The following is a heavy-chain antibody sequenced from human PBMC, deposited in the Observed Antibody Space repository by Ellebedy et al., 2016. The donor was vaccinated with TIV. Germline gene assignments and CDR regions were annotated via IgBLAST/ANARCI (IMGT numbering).Heavy chain of an antibody. D-gene: IGHD3-10*01. J-gene: IGHJ5*02. Sequence: MPSETLSLTCTVSGGSISGYYWSWIRQPPGKALEWIGYIHYSGTTNYNPSLKSRVPISVATSKNQFSLKLNSMTAADTAVYYCARRPTYYFGSGSYFWFDPWGQGTLVTVSS. CDR2: IHYSGTT. CDR1: GGSISGYY. V-gene: IGHV4-59*08. CDR3: ARRPTYYFGSGSYFWFDP.